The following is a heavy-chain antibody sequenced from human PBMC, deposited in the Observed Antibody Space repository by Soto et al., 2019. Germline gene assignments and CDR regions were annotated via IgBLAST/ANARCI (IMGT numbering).Heavy chain of an antibody. D-gene: IGHD3-9*01. J-gene: IGHJ6*02. CDR1: GYTFTDYW. CDR3: ARDLLRYFDWLLGGSGMDV. Sequence: PGESLKISCKGSGYTFTDYWIGWVRQLPGKGLEWMGIIYPGDSDTRYSPSFQGHVTITVDKSTSTAYLQWNSLRAEDTAVYYCARDLLRYFDWLLGGSGMDVWGQGTTVTVSS. V-gene: IGHV5-51*01. CDR2: IYPGDSDT.